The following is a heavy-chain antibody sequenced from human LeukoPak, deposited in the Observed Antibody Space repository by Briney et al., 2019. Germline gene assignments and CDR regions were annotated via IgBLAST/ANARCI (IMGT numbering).Heavy chain of an antibody. CDR2: LYTSGNT. V-gene: IGHV3-53*01. CDR3: AKKAVALDY. CDR1: GFSVSNNY. D-gene: IGHD6-19*01. J-gene: IGHJ4*02. Sequence: GGSLRLSCAASGFSVSNNYMAWVRQAPGKGLEWVSVLYTSGNTDYADSVKGRFTIPRDNSRNTLYLQMNSLRAEDTALYYCAKKAVALDYWGQGTLVTISS.